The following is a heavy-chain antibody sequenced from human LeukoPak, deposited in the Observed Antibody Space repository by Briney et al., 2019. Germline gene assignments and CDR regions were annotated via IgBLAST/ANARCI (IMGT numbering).Heavy chain of an antibody. V-gene: IGHV4-4*07. CDR3: AREEDYGEYLRSYYYIDV. Sequence: PSETLSLTCTVSGGYIGSYDWSWIRQPAGKGLEWIGRILTSETPSYNPSLESRITMSVETSESQFSLKLTSVMEAETAVYYCAREEDYGEYLRSYYYIDVWGTGTTVTVSS. CDR1: GGYIGSYD. CDR2: ILTSETP. D-gene: IGHD4-17*01. J-gene: IGHJ6*03.